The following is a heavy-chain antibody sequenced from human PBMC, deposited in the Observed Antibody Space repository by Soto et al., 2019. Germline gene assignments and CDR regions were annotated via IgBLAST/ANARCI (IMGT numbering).Heavy chain of an antibody. J-gene: IGHJ4*02. CDR1: GFSFDDFA. V-gene: IGHV3-23*01. CDR3: AKTPRRGYSYAYFDY. Sequence: QAGGSLRLSCAASGFSFDDFAMHWVRQAPGKGLEWVSAISGSGGSTYYADSVKGRFTISRDNSKNTLYLQMNSLRAEDTAVYYCAKTPRRGYSYAYFDYWGQVTLVTVSS. CDR2: ISGSGGST. D-gene: IGHD5-18*01.